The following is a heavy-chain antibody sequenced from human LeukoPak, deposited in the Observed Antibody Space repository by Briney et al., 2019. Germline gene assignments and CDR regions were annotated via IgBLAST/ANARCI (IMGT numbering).Heavy chain of an antibody. D-gene: IGHD2-15*01. Sequence: GGSLRLSCAASGFSFDDYAMHWVRQAPGKGLEGVTGISWNSGSIGYADSVKGRFTISRDNAKNSLYLQMNSLRAEDMALYYCAKEGACSGGSCYFDYWGQGTLVTVSS. CDR2: ISWNSGSI. V-gene: IGHV3-9*03. CDR3: AKEGACSGGSCYFDY. J-gene: IGHJ4*02. CDR1: GFSFDDYA.